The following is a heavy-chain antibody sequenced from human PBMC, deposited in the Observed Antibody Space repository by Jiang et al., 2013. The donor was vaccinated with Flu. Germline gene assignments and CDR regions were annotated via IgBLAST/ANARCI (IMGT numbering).Heavy chain of an antibody. CDR3: ARRVAASGTTLGY. CDR1: GYTFTSYD. V-gene: IGHV1-8*01. CDR2: MNPNSGNT. D-gene: IGHD6-13*01. J-gene: IGHJ4*02. Sequence: SVKVSCKASGYTFTSYDINWVRQATGQGLEWMGWMNPNSGNTGYAQKFQGRVTMTRNTSISTAYMEVSSLRSEDTAVYYCARRVAASGTTLGYWGQGTLVTVSS.